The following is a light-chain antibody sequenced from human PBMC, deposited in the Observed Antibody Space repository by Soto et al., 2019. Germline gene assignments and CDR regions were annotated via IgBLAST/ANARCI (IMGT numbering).Light chain of an antibody. Sequence: EIVLTQSPGTLSLSPGERATLSCRASQSVSSSYLAWYQQKPGQAPRLLIYGASSRATGTTDRFSGSGSGTDFTLTISRLEPEDLAVYYCQEYVKTFGQGTKVEIK. V-gene: IGKV3-20*01. CDR1: QSVSSSY. CDR2: GAS. J-gene: IGKJ1*01. CDR3: QEYVKT.